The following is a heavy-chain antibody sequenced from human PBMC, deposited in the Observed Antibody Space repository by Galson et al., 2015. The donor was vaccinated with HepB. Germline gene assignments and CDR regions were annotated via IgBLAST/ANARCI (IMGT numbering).Heavy chain of an antibody. CDR1: GGSISSGDYY. J-gene: IGHJ6*02. CDR2: IYYSGST. V-gene: IGHV4-30-4*01. D-gene: IGHD5-18*01. Sequence: TLSLTCTVSGGSISSGDYYWSWIRQPPGKGLEWIGYIYYSGSTYYNPSLKSRVTISVDTSKNQFSLKLSSVTAADTAVYYCAREIRGYSYGYGYYYYGMDVWGQGTTVTVSS. CDR3: AREIRGYSYGYGYYYYGMDV.